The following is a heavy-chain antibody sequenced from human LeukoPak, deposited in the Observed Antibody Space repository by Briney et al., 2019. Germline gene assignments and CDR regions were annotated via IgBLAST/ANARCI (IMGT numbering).Heavy chain of an antibody. CDR2: ISYDGSNK. V-gene: IGHV3-30*03. Sequence: GGSLRLSCAASGFTFSSYGMHWVRQAPGKGLEWVAVISYDGSNKYYADSVKGRFTISRDNSKNTLYLQMNSLRAEDTAVYYCARDGTDGSYRTNFDYWGQGTLVTVSS. CDR1: GFTFSSYG. D-gene: IGHD1-26*01. CDR3: ARDGTDGSYRTNFDY. J-gene: IGHJ4*02.